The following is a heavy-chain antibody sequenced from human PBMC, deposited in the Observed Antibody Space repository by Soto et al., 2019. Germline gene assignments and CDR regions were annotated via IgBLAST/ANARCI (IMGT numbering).Heavy chain of an antibody. CDR1: GFTFSDFY. Sequence: GGSLRLSCEVSGFTFSDFYMSWIRQSPGKGLEWLSYISPKSNYKQYAESVKGRHTISRDNAKNSLSLQMNSLRVEDTAVYYCVRGGGGGQFDSWGQGTLVAVSS. J-gene: IGHJ4*02. CDR2: ISPKSNYK. D-gene: IGHD2-21*01. CDR3: VRGGGGGQFDS. V-gene: IGHV3-11*06.